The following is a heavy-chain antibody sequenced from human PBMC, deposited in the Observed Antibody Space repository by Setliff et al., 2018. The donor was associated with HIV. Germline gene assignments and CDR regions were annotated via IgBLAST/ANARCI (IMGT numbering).Heavy chain of an antibody. CDR1: GGSVSSGGYY. CDR2: IYYSGST. D-gene: IGHD6-19*01. V-gene: IGHV4-31*03. CDR3: TRRFEKWLAFDY. Sequence: SETLSLTCTVSGGSVSSGGYYWSWIRQHPGRGLEWIGHIYYSGSTYDNPSLKSRFSISIDTSKSRFSLSLASVTAADTAVYYCTRRFEKWLAFDYWGQGTLVTVSS. J-gene: IGHJ4*02.